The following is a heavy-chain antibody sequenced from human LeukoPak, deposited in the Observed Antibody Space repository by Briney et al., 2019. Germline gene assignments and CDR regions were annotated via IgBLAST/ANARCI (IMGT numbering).Heavy chain of an antibody. D-gene: IGHD3-3*01. V-gene: IGHV6-1*01. CDR3: GRETDFGVVTN. CDR1: GDSVSSNGAS. Sequence: SQTLSLTCAISGDSVSSNGASWNWIRQSPSRGLEWLGRTYYRSQQWHSDYAPSVKGRITLNPDTSKNQFSLQLNSVTPEDTAVYYCGRETDFGVVTNWGQGTLATVSS. J-gene: IGHJ4*02. CDR2: TYYRSQQWHS.